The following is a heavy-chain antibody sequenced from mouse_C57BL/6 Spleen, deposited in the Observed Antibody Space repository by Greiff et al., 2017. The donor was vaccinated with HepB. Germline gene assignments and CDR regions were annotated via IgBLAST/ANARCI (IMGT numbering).Heavy chain of an antibody. J-gene: IGHJ2*02. D-gene: IGHD1-1*01. CDR2: IRNKANGYTT. V-gene: IGHV7-3*04. Sequence: EVMLVESGGGLVQPGGSLSFSCAASGFTFTDYYMRWVRQPPGKALEWLGLIRNKANGYTTEYSASVKGRFTIARDNTQSILNLQMQALRAEDSSTYYCARDTDNDYGSIDYWGQGTSLTVSS. CDR3: ARDTDNDYGSIDY. CDR1: GFTFTDYY.